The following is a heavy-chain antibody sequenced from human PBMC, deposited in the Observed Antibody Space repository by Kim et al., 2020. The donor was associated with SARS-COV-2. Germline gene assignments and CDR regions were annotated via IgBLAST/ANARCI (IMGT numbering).Heavy chain of an antibody. V-gene: IGHV3-30*18. CDR1: GFTFSSYG. CDR2: ISYDGSNK. D-gene: IGHD1-26*01. CDR3: AKDLEALVGATEGGDY. Sequence: GGSLRLSCAASGFTFSSYGMHWVRQAPGKGLEWVAVISYDGSNKYYADSVKGRFTISRDNSKNTLYLQMNSLRAEDTAVYYCAKDLEALVGATEGGDYWGQGTLVTVSS. J-gene: IGHJ4*02.